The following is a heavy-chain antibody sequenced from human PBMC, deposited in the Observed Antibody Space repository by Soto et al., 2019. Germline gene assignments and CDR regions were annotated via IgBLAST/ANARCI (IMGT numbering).Heavy chain of an antibody. J-gene: IGHJ4*02. CDR1: GYTFISYG. CDR2: ISTFNGKT. V-gene: IGHV1-18*01. D-gene: IGHD3-22*01. CDR3: ARDRVPKSSGYFPFDY. Sequence: QVQLVQSGAEVKKPGASVKVSCKASGYTFISYGISWVRQAPGQGLEWMGWISTFNGKTNYAQNGPGRVTMTTDTSTTTDYMELRSLKSDDTAVYYCARDRVPKSSGYFPFDYWGQGTLVTVSS.